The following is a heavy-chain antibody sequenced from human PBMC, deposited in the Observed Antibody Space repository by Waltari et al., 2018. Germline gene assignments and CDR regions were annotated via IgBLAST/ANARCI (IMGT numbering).Heavy chain of an antibody. D-gene: IGHD5-18*01. V-gene: IGHV4-39*01. J-gene: IGHJ4*02. Sequence: QLQLQESGPGLVKPSETLSLTCTVSGGSISSSRYYWGWIRQPPGKGMKWIGSIYYSGSTYYNPSLKSRVTISVDTSKNQFSLKLSSVTAADTAVYYCARHRNPTPTWIQLGDPPRDFDYWGQGTLVTVSS. CDR1: GGSISSSRYY. CDR3: ARHRNPTPTWIQLGDPPRDFDY. CDR2: IYYSGST.